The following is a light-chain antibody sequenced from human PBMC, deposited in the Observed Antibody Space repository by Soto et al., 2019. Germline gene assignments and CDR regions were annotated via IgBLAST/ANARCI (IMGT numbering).Light chain of an antibody. CDR2: EVS. CDR3: SSFTTSNTWV. CDR1: SSDVGAYDY. Sequence: QSALTQPASVSGSPGQSITISCTGTSSDVGAYDYVSWYQQHPGKAPKFMLYEVSNRPSGLSDRFSGSKSGNTASLTISGLQAEDEADYCCSSFTTSNTWVFSGGTKLNVL. V-gene: IGLV2-14*01. J-gene: IGLJ3*02.